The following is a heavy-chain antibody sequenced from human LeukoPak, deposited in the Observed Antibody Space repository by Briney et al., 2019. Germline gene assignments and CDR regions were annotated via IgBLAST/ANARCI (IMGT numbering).Heavy chain of an antibody. CDR2: IYHSGST. CDR1: DYSISSGFF. V-gene: IGHV4-38-2*02. Sequence: PSETLSLTCTVSDYSISSGFFWGWIRQPPGEGLEWIGSIYHSGSTYYNPSLKSRITISVDTSKNQFSLKLSSVTAADTAVYYCARLRYSNPIYYYMDVWGTGITVTVS. CDR3: ARLRYSNPIYYYMDV. J-gene: IGHJ6*03. D-gene: IGHD4-11*01.